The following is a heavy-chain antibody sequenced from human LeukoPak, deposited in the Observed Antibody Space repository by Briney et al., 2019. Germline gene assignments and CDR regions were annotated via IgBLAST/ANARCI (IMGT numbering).Heavy chain of an antibody. CDR3: ARGPRIIVVVPAAPPNWFDP. J-gene: IGHJ5*02. CDR1: GFTFSSYA. CDR2: ISYDGSNK. Sequence: GGSLRLSCAASGFTFSSYAMHWVRQAPGKGLEWVAVISYDGSNKYYADSVKGRFTISRDNSKNTLYLQMNSLRAEDTAVYYCARGPRIIVVVPAAPPNWFDPWGQGTLVTVSS. D-gene: IGHD2-2*01. V-gene: IGHV3-30*04.